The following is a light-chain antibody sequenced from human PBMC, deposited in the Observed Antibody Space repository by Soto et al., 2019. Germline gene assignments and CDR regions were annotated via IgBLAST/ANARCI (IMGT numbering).Light chain of an antibody. CDR3: QQYNSYSPT. V-gene: IGKV1-5*03. CDR2: KAS. CDR1: QSISVW. J-gene: IGKJ1*01. Sequence: IQMTQSPSTLSASVGDRVTITCLASQSISVWLAWYQQKAGKAPNLLIYKASRLESGVPSRFSGSGSETEFTLTISGLQPGDSATYYCQQYNSYSPTFGQGTKVDIK.